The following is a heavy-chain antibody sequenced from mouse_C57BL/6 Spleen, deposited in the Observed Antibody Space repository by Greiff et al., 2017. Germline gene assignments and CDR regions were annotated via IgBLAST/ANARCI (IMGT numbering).Heavy chain of an antibody. V-gene: IGHV1-55*01. Sequence: QVQLKQPGAELVKPGASVKMSCKASGYTFTSYWITWVKQRPGQGLEWIGDIYPGSGSTNYNEKFKSKATLTVDTASSTAYMQLSSLTSEDSAVYYCARGDSSYFDCWGQGTTLTVSS. CDR2: IYPGSGST. J-gene: IGHJ2*01. CDR1: GYTFTSYW. CDR3: ARGDSSYFDC.